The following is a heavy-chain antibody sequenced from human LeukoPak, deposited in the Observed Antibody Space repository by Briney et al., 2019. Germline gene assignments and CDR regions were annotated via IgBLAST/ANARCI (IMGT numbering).Heavy chain of an antibody. J-gene: IGHJ4*02. D-gene: IGHD3-22*01. V-gene: IGHV3-53*01. CDR2: IYSGGGT. CDR3: ARGCYYERSGYCPFDY. CDR1: GFIVSNNY. Sequence: PGGSLRLSCAASGFIVSNNYMNWVRQAPGKGLEWVSIIYSGGGTYYADSVKGRFTISRDNSKNTLHLQMNSLRADDTAVYYCARGCYYERSGYCPFDYWGPGTLVTVSS.